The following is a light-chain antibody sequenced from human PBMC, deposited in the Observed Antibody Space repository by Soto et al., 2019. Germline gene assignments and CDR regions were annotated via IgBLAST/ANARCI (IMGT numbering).Light chain of an antibody. CDR1: SSDVGGYNY. Sequence: QSALTQPASVSGSPGQSITISCTGTSSDVGGYNYVSWYQQHPGKAPKLMIFAVSNRPSGVSNRFSGSKSGNTASLSISGLQAEDEADYYCSSYTSSLTLEFGGGTKLTVL. CDR2: AVS. CDR3: SSYTSSLTLE. V-gene: IGLV2-14*01. J-gene: IGLJ3*02.